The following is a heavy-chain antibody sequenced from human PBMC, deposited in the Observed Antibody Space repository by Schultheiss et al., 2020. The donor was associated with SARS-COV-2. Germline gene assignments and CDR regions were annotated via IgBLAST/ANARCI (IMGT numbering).Heavy chain of an antibody. CDR3: ARGAGGYCSGGSCYSYHYYGMDV. Sequence: SETLSLTCTVSGGSISSYYWSWIRQPPGKGLEWIGYIYYSGSTNYNPSLKSRVTILVDTSKNQFSLKLSSVTAADTAVYYCARGAGGYCSGGSCYSYHYYGMDVWGQGTTVTVSS. CDR2: IYYSGST. V-gene: IGHV4-59*12. D-gene: IGHD2-15*01. CDR1: GGSISSYY. J-gene: IGHJ6*02.